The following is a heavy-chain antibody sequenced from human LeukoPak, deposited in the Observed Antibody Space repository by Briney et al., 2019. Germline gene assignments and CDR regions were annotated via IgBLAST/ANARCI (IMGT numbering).Heavy chain of an antibody. V-gene: IGHV3-7*01. CDR2: IKEDGTHK. J-gene: IGHJ3*01. CDR1: GFTFSSYW. CDR3: AREARGTRAAFDV. Sequence: GGSLRPSCAASGFTFSSYWMSWVRQAPGKGLEWAANIKEDGTHKYYVGSVRGRFTISRDNAKNSLYLQMNSLRAEDTAIYYCAREARGTRAAFDVWGQGTMVTVFS. D-gene: IGHD2-8*01.